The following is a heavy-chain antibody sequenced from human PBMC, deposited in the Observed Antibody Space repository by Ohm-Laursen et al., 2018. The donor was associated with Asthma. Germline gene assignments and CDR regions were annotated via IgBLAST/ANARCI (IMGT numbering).Heavy chain of an antibody. CDR3: ARDVMEWYLPAFDS. V-gene: IGHV3-30-3*01. J-gene: IGHJ4*02. CDR1: GFTFRSYA. Sequence: SLRLSCAASGFTFRSYAMHWVRQAPGKGLEWVAVGGSYYDGGLKYYADSVNGRFTVSRDDSKNTLYLQMNSLRPDDTAVYYCARDVMEWYLPAFDSWGQGTLVTVSS. CDR2: GGSYYDGGLK. D-gene: IGHD3-3*01.